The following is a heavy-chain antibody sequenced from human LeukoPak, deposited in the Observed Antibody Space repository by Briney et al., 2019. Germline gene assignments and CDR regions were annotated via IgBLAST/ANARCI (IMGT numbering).Heavy chain of an antibody. D-gene: IGHD4-17*01. Sequence: ASVKVSCKASGYTFTGYYMHWVRQAPGQGLEWMGWINPNSGGTNYAQKFQGRVTMTRDTSISTAYMGLSSLRAEDTAVYYCAKGDVYGDYQVDYWGQGTLVTVSS. J-gene: IGHJ4*02. CDR3: AKGDVYGDYQVDY. CDR1: GYTFTGYY. V-gene: IGHV1-2*02. CDR2: INPNSGGT.